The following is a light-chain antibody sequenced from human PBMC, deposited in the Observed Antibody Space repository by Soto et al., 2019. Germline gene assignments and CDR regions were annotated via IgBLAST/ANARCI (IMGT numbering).Light chain of an antibody. J-gene: IGKJ1*01. CDR3: QQSYR. CDR2: AAS. V-gene: IGKV1-39*01. CDR1: QSISSY. Sequence: DIQMTQSPSSLSASVGDRVTITCRASQSISSYLNWYQQKPGKAPKLLIYAASSLQSGVPSRFSGSGSETDFTLTISSLQPEDFATYYCQQSYRFGQGTKVDIK.